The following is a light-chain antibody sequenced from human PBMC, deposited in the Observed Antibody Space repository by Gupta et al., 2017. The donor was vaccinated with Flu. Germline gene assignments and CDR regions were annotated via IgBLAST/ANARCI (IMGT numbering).Light chain of an antibody. Sequence: QSGLTQPPSVSGAPGQRLTISCTGSSSNLGAGFDVHWYQQRPGTAPKLLLYGNNHRPSGVPDRFSGSKSGTSASLAITGLQADDEADYYCQSYDSSLSGSVFGGGTKLTVL. J-gene: IGLJ3*02. V-gene: IGLV1-40*01. CDR3: QSYDSSLSGSV. CDR1: SSNLGAGFD. CDR2: GNN.